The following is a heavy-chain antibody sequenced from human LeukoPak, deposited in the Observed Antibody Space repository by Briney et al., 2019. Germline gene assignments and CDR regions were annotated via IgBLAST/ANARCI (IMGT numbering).Heavy chain of an antibody. CDR2: ISAYNGTT. V-gene: IGHV1-18*01. J-gene: IGHJ3*02. CDR1: GYTFTSYG. CDR3: ARDYGDSDYPDAFDI. Sequence: ASVTVSCNASGYTFTSYGISWVRQAPGQGRVGMGWISAYNGTTNYAQKLQGRVTMTADTSTSTAYMELRSLRSDDTAVYYCARDYGDSDYPDAFDIWGQGTMVTVSS. D-gene: IGHD4-17*01.